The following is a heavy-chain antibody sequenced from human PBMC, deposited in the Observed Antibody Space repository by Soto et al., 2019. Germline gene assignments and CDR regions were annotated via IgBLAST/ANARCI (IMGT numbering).Heavy chain of an antibody. J-gene: IGHJ4*02. CDR3: AKERSSGWSFDY. CDR2: ISGSGDST. V-gene: IGHV3-23*01. Sequence: EVQLLESGGGLVQPGGSLRLSCAASGVTFSTYAMNWVRQAPGKGLEWDSGISGSGDSTYYADSVKGRFTVSRDNSKNTLYLPMNSLRAEDTAVFYCAKERSSGWSFDYWGQGTLVTVSS. CDR1: GVTFSTYA. D-gene: IGHD6-19*01.